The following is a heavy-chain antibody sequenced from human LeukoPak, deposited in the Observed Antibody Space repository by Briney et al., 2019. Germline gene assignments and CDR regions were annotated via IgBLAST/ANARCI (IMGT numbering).Heavy chain of an antibody. Sequence: ASVKLSCKASGYTFTSYGISWVRQAPGQGLEWMGWISAYNGNTNYAQKLQGRVTMTTDTSTSTAYMELRSLRSDDTAVYYCARSRIAAAADEFDYWGQGTLVTVSS. CDR1: GYTFTSYG. J-gene: IGHJ4*02. CDR3: ARSRIAAAADEFDY. V-gene: IGHV1-18*01. D-gene: IGHD6-13*01. CDR2: ISAYNGNT.